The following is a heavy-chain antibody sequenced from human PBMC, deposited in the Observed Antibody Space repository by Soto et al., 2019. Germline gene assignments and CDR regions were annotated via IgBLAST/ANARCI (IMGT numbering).Heavy chain of an antibody. CDR1: GFTLSSHV. CDR2: VSLSGDIT. Sequence: EVQLLESGGGPIQPGGSLRLSCAASGFTLSSHVMSWVRQAPGKGLQWVSSVSLSGDITDHADSVKGRFTISRDNSKNPLYQKMNNQGAEDSAIYYGHNLARRVIIDWGQATMVTVSS. V-gene: IGHV3-23*01. J-gene: IGHJ3*01. CDR3: HNLARRVIID. D-gene: IGHD3-10*01.